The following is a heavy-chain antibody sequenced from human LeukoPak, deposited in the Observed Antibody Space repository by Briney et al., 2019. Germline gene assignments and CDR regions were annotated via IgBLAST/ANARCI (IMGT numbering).Heavy chain of an antibody. V-gene: IGHV3-53*01. CDR3: ARDSIVVVPAAISSSGYYYGMDV. CDR1: GFTVSSNY. J-gene: IGHJ6*02. CDR2: IYSGGST. Sequence: GGSLRLSCAASGFTVSSNYMSWVRQAPGKGLEWVSVIYSGGSTYYADSVKGRFTISRHNSKNTLYLQMNSLRAEDTAVYYCARDSIVVVPAAISSSGYYYGMDVWGQGTTVTVSS. D-gene: IGHD2-2*01.